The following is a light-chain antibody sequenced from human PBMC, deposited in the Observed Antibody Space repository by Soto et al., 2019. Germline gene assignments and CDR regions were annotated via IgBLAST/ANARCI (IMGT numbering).Light chain of an antibody. CDR1: QSLVYSDGQTY. J-gene: IGKJ3*01. V-gene: IGKV2-30*01. CDR3: MKGLYCPCT. Sequence: VLTQSPLLLPVTLGQPASISCTSSQSLVYSDGQTYLSWFQQRPGQSPRRLIYRVSNRDTGVPVRFSASGSGTDFTLKISRVEAEDVAVYFFMKGLYCPCTFGPVTKADIK. CDR2: RVS.